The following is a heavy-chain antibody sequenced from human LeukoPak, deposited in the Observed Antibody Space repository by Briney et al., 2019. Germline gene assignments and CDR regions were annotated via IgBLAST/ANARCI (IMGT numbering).Heavy chain of an antibody. CDR2: ISYDGSNK. D-gene: IGHD6-13*01. V-gene: IGHV3-30*01. J-gene: IGHJ4*02. Sequence: PGGSLRLSCAASGFTFSNYAMHWVRQAPGKGLEWVAVISYDGSNKYYADSVKGRFTISRDNSKNTLYLQMNSLRAEDTAVYYCASSREQQQPPLDYWGRGTLVTVSS. CDR3: ASSREQQQPPLDY. CDR1: GFTFSNYA.